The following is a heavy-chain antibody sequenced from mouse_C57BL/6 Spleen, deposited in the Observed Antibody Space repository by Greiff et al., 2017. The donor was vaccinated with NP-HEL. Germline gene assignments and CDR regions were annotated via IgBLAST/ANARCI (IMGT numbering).Heavy chain of an antibody. CDR3: ARSGTRSGYGGYYFDD. CDR1: GYTFTSYW. CDR2: IYPSDSET. J-gene: IGHJ2*01. Sequence: VQLQQPGAELVRPGSSVKLSCKASGYTFTSYWMDWVKQRPGQGLEWIGNIYPSDSETHYNQKFKDKATLTVDKSSSTAYMQLSSLTSEDSAVYYCARSGTRSGYGGYYFDDWGKGTTLTVPS. V-gene: IGHV1-61*01. D-gene: IGHD3-2*02.